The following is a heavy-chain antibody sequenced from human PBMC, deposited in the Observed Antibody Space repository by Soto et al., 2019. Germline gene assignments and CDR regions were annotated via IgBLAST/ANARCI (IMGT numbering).Heavy chain of an antibody. CDR1: GGTFSSYT. J-gene: IGHJ4*02. CDR2: IIPILGIA. V-gene: IGHV1-69*02. Sequence: QVQLVQSGAEVKKPGSSVKVSCKASGGTFSSYTISWVRQAPGQGLEWMGRIIPILGIANYAQKFQGRVTITADKSTSTAYMELSSLRSEDTAVYYCASSCAVVVAAYHYWGQGTLVTVSS. CDR3: ASSCAVVVAAYHY. D-gene: IGHD2-15*01.